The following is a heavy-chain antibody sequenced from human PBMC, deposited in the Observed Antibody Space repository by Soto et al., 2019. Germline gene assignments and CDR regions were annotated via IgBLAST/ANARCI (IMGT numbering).Heavy chain of an antibody. Sequence: QVQLQESGPGLVKPSETLSLTCTVSGGSISSYYWSWLRQPPGKGLEWIGYIYYSGSTNYNPSLKSRVTISVDTSKNQFSLKLSSVTAADTAVYYCARTVLGYCSSTSCYADYYYGMDVWGQGTTVTVSS. J-gene: IGHJ6*02. V-gene: IGHV4-59*08. D-gene: IGHD2-2*01. CDR1: GGSISSYY. CDR3: ARTVLGYCSSTSCYADYYYGMDV. CDR2: IYYSGST.